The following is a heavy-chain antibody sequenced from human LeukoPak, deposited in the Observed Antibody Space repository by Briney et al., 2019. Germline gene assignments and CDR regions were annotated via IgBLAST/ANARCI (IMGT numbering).Heavy chain of an antibody. CDR2: ISYDGNSK. CDR3: ARDLELRRLYCYSYGMDV. Sequence: PGGSLRLSCAASGFTFSSYAMHWVRQAPGKGLEWVAVISYDGNSKNYADSVKGRFTFSRDNDQNTLYLQMNSLRDEDTAVYYCARDLELRRLYCYSYGMDVWGRGTTVTVSS. J-gene: IGHJ6*02. CDR1: GFTFSSYA. D-gene: IGHD1-7*01. V-gene: IGHV3-30-3*01.